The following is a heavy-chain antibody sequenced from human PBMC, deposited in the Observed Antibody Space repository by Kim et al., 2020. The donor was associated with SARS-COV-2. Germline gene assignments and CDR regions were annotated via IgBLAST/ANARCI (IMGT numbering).Heavy chain of an antibody. CDR2: ISPNGHYI. J-gene: IGHJ4*02. V-gene: IGHV3-21*01. D-gene: IGHD6-13*01. CDR3: ARTAVGMAAASDF. CDR1: GFPFSTYS. Sequence: GGSLRLSCAASGFPFSTYSMNWVRQAPGKGLEWVSSISPNGHYIYYGDSVKGRFTISRDNAQSSLSLQMNSLRAEDTAVYFCARTAVGMAAASDFWGQGTVVTVSS.